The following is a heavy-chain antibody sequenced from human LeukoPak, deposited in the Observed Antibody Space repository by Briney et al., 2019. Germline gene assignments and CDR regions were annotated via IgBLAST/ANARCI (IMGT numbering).Heavy chain of an antibody. CDR2: INPGGDNT. D-gene: IGHD5-24*01. CDR3: ARIRDGYNVAYDI. J-gene: IGHJ3*02. CDR1: GYTFTKSY. Sequence: ASVKVSCKASGYTFTKSYIHWVRQAPGQRLEWMGVINPGGDNTNYAQNFQGRVTMTSDTSARTVYMELSSLRSEDTAIYYCARIRDGYNVAYDIWGRGTVVTVPS. V-gene: IGHV1-46*01.